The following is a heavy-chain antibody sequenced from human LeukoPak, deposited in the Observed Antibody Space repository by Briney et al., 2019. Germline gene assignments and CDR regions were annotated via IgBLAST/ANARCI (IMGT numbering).Heavy chain of an antibody. V-gene: IGHV3-33*01. CDR3: TRSDLTYGPFDY. Sequence: GGSLRLSCAASGFTFNSFGIHWVRQAPGRGLEWVAAMWYDGTNRDYADSVEGRFTISRDISKHTLYLQMNSLRPEDTAVYYCTRSDLTYGPFDYWGQGALVTVSS. D-gene: IGHD3-10*01. J-gene: IGHJ4*02. CDR2: MWYDGTNR. CDR1: GFTFNSFG.